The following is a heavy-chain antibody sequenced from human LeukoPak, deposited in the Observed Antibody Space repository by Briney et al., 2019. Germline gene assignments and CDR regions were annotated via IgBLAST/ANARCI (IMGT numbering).Heavy chain of an antibody. V-gene: IGHV3-72*01. CDR1: GFSFSEYY. J-gene: IGHJ4*02. CDR3: ARELETAWANFDY. D-gene: IGHD5-18*01. Sequence: GGSLRLSCAASGFSFSEYYMDWVRQAPGKGLEWVGRIRNKANSYITEYAASVKGRFTISRDDSKNSLHLQMNSLKTEDTAVYYCARELETAWANFDYWGQGTLVTVSS. CDR2: IRNKANSYIT.